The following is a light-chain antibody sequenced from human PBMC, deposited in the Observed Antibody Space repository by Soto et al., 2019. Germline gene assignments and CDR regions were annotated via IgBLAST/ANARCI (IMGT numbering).Light chain of an antibody. CDR3: QQYNRSPWT. J-gene: IGKJ1*01. Sequence: DIQMTQSPSTLSASVGDRATITCRASQTISSWLAWYQQKPGRAPKLLIYKASTLESEVPSRFSGSGSGTEFTLTISSLQPDDFATYYCQQYNRSPWTVGQGTKVEIK. CDR1: QTISSW. CDR2: KAS. V-gene: IGKV1-5*03.